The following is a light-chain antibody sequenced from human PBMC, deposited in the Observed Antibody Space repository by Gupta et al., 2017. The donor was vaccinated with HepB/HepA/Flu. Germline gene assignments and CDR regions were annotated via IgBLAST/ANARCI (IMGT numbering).Light chain of an antibody. CDR1: QSVSSN. J-gene: IGKJ2*01. V-gene: IGKV3-15*01. CDR3: QQYKNWPRT. Sequence: ELVMTQSPATLSVSPGESATLSCRASQSVSSNLAWYQQKPGQAPRLLIYGAATRATGIPARVSGRGSGTEFTVTISSMQSEDFAVYYGQQYKNWPRTFGQGTKLEIK. CDR2: GAA.